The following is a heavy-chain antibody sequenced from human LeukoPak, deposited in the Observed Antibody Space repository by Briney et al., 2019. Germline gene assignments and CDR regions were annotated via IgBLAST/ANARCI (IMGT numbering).Heavy chain of an antibody. D-gene: IGHD3-3*02. CDR2: IKSKTDGGTT. J-gene: IGHJ4*02. CDR1: GFTFSSYW. CDR3: TTISTSSSFDY. Sequence: PGGSLRLSCAASGFTFSSYWMSWVRQAPGKGLEWVGRIKSKTDGGTTDYAAPVKGRFTISRDNSRNTLYLQVNSLKTEDTAVYYCTTISTSSSFDYWGQGTLVTVSS. V-gene: IGHV3-15*01.